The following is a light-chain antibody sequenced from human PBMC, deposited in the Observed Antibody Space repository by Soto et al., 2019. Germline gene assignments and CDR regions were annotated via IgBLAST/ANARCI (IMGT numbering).Light chain of an antibody. CDR1: SSDVGAHNF. J-gene: IGLJ1*01. Sequence: QSVLTQPPSVSGSPGQSVTISCTGTSSDVGAHNFVSWHQQHPGKAPKLMVYEVSKRPSGVPDRFSGSKSGNTASLTVSGLQAEDEADYYCSSYAGSNNYVFGTGTKVTVL. CDR2: EVS. CDR3: SSYAGSNNYV. V-gene: IGLV2-8*01.